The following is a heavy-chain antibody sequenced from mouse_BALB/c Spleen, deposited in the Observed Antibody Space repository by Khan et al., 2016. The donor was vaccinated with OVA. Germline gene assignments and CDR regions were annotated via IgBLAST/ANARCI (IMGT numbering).Heavy chain of an antibody. D-gene: IGHD2-1*01. V-gene: IGHV1S136*01. J-gene: IGHJ4*01. CDR2: INPNNDGT. CDR1: GYTFTTHV. CDR3: ARVDGTYDYAMDY. Sequence: VQLKESGPELVKPGASVKMSCKASGYTFTTHVMYWVKQKPGQGLEWIGFINPNNDGTKYNEKFKGKATLTSDKSSTTAYMELSSLTSEDSAVYYCARVDGTYDYAMDYWGQGTSVTVSS.